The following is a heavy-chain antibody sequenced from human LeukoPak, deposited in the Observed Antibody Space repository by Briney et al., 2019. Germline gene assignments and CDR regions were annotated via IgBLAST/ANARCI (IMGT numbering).Heavy chain of an antibody. J-gene: IGHJ5*02. CDR1: GGSMSGYY. Sequence: PSETLSLTCTVSGGSMSGYYWSWIRQTPGGGLQWIGYFYYTGLTRSNPSLESRVTISGDTSKNQFSFRLTSLTAADTAMYYCAKDAVAPGEDYYDPWGQGTLVTVSS. V-gene: IGHV4-59*01. CDR2: FYYTGLT. CDR3: AKDAVAPGEDYYDP. D-gene: IGHD7-27*01.